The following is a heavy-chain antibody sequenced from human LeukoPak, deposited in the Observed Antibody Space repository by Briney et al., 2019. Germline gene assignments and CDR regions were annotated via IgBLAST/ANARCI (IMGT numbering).Heavy chain of an antibody. CDR3: AKDYTVVIPIYVFDI. CDR1: GFTFSSYA. Sequence: GGSLRLSCAASGFTFSSYAMSWVRQAPGKGLEWVSAIRGSGGSTYYADSVKGRFTISRYNSKNTLNLQINSQRAEDTAVYYCAKDYTVVIPIYVFDIWGQGTMVTVSS. D-gene: IGHD2-21*01. V-gene: IGHV3-23*01. CDR2: IRGSGGST. J-gene: IGHJ3*02.